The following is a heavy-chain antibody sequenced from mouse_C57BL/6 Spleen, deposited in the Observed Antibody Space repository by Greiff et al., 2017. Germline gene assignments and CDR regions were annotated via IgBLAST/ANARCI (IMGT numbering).Heavy chain of an antibody. Sequence: EVKVVESGGGLVKPGGSLKLSCAASGFTFSSYAMSWVRQTPEKRLEWVATISDGGSYTYYPDNVKGRFTISRDNAKNNLYLQMSHLKSEDTAMYYCAREQDAAGYFDVWGTGTT. CDR3: AREQDAAGYFDV. CDR2: ISDGGSYT. J-gene: IGHJ1*03. V-gene: IGHV5-4*01. CDR1: GFTFSSYA.